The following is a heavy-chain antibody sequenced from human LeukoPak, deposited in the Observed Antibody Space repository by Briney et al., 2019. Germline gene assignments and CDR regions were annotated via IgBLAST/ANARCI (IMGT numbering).Heavy chain of an antibody. V-gene: IGHV3-74*01. Sequence: GGSLRLSCAASGFIFSSYWMHWVRQAPGKGLVWVSRINSDGSSTSYADSVKGRFTISRDNAKNTLYLQMNSLRAEDTAVYYCARDAPLYYYGSGSFSFDYWGQGTLVTVSS. CDR1: GFIFSSYW. D-gene: IGHD3-10*01. J-gene: IGHJ4*02. CDR2: INSDGSST. CDR3: ARDAPLYYYGSGSFSFDY.